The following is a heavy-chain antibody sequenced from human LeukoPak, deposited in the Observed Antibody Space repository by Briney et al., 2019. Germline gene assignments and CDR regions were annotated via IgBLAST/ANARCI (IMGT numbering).Heavy chain of an antibody. CDR2: ISGSSGSSTI. J-gene: IGHJ4*02. Sequence: PSETLSLTCAVSGGSISSSNWWSWVRQPPGKGLEWVSYISGSSGSSTIYYADSVKGRFTISRDNSKNTVYLQMNSLRAEDTAVYYCARDHAIKQAPPGYWGQGTLVTVSS. D-gene: IGHD2-21*01. CDR3: ARDHAIKQAPPGY. CDR1: GGSISSSN. V-gene: IGHV3-48*01.